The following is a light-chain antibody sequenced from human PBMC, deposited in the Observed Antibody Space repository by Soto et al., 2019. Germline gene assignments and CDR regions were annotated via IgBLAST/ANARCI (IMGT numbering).Light chain of an antibody. Sequence: QPVLTQSPSASASLGASVKLTCTLSSGHSSYAIAWHQQQPEKGPRYLMKLNSDGSHSKGDGIPDRFSGSSSGAERYLTISSLQSEDEDDYYCHTWGTGIWVFGGGTKLTVL. J-gene: IGLJ3*02. CDR2: LNSDGSH. CDR3: HTWGTGIWV. CDR1: SGHSSYA. V-gene: IGLV4-69*01.